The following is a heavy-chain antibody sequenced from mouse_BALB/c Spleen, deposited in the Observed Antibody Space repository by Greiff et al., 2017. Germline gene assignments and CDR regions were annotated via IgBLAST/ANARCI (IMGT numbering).Heavy chain of an antibody. CDR2: ISYSGST. Sequence: EVKLQQSGPGLVKPSQSLSLTCTVTGYSITSDYAWNWIRQFPGNKLEWMGYISYSGSTSYNPSLKSRISITRDTSKNQFFLQLNSVTTEDTATYYCAIYGSSQYYFDYWGQGTTLTVSS. D-gene: IGHD1-1*01. CDR3: AIYGSSQYYFDY. CDR1: GYSITSDYA. V-gene: IGHV3-2*02. J-gene: IGHJ2*01.